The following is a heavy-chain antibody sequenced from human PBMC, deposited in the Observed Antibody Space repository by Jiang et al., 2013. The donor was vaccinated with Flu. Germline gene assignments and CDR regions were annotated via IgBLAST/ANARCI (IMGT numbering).Heavy chain of an antibody. Sequence: GPGLVKPSQTLSLTCTVSGGSISSGSYYWSWIRQPAGKGLEWIGRIYTSGSTNYNPSLKSRVTISVDTSKNQFSLKLSSVTAADTAVYYCAGGQDFAGDAFDIWGQGTMVTVSS. J-gene: IGHJ3*02. CDR3: AGGQDFAGDAFDI. CDR2: IYTSGST. V-gene: IGHV4-61*02. CDR1: GGSISSGSYY. D-gene: IGHD2-15*01.